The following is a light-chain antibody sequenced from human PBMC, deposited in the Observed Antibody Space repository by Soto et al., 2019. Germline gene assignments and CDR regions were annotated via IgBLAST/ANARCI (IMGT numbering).Light chain of an antibody. CDR3: LQHSSYPLT. CDR2: TAS. CDR1: QAIGTS. J-gene: IGKJ4*01. Sequence: DIQMTQSPSAMSASVGDRVTITCRASQAIGTSLAWFQQIPGKLPKRLIYTASTLQTGVPARFSGSGSGTEFTLTISSLHPEDFATYYCLQHSSYPLTFGGGTKVEIK. V-gene: IGKV1-17*03.